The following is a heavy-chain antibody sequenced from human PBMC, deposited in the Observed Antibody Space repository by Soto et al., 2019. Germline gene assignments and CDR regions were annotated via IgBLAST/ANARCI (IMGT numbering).Heavy chain of an antibody. CDR2: ISGSGGST. V-gene: IGHV3-23*01. J-gene: IGHJ4*02. D-gene: IGHD3-22*01. CDR1: GFTFSSYA. CDR3: AKGTRLTMIVVVIPYYFDY. Sequence: PGGSLRLSCAASGFTFSSYAMSWVRQAPGKGLEWVSAISGSGGSTYYADSVKGRFTISRDNSKNTLYLQMNSLRAEDTAVYYCAKGTRLTMIVVVIPYYFDYWGQGTLVTVSS.